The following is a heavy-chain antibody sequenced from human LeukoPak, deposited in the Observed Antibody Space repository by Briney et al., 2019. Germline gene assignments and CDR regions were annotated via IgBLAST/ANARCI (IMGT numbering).Heavy chain of an antibody. V-gene: IGHV3-23*01. CDR3: AKDSASGWSNFDY. D-gene: IGHD6-19*01. CDR1: GFTFSSYA. CDR2: ISGSSGTT. J-gene: IGHJ4*02. Sequence: GGSLRLSCAASGFTFSSYAMSWVREAPGEGREWVSAISGSSGTTYYADSGKGRFTISRDNSKSTLYLQMNSLRAEDTAVYYCAKDSASGWSNFDYWGQGTLVTVSS.